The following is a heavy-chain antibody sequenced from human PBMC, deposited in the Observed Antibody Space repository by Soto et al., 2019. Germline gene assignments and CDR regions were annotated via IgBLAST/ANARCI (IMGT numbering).Heavy chain of an antibody. J-gene: IGHJ4*02. Sequence: QVQLVQSGAEVKKPGASVKVSCKASGYTFTSYGISWVRQAPGQGLEWMGWISAYNGNTNYAQKLQGRVTMTTDTSTSTAYMELRSLRSDDTAVYYCARYQTYYYDSSGYPVRTYYFDYWGQVTLVTVSS. CDR2: ISAYNGNT. D-gene: IGHD3-22*01. CDR1: GYTFTSYG. V-gene: IGHV1-18*01. CDR3: ARYQTYYYDSSGYPVRTYYFDY.